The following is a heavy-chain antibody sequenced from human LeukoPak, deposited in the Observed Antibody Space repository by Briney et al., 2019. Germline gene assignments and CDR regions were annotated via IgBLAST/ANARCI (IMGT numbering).Heavy chain of an antibody. Sequence: SETLSLTCTVSGGSISSYYWSWIRQPPGKGLEWIGYIYYSGSTNYNPSLKSRVTISVDTSKNQFSLKLSSVTAADTAVYYCARVPAYCSSTSCYGGVSWFDPWGQGTLATVSS. CDR2: IYYSGST. CDR3: ARVPAYCSSTSCYGGVSWFDP. CDR1: GGSISSYY. V-gene: IGHV4-59*01. J-gene: IGHJ5*02. D-gene: IGHD2-2*01.